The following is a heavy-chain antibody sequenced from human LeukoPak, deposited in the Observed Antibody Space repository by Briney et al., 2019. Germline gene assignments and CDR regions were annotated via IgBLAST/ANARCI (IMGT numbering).Heavy chain of an antibody. V-gene: IGHV1-18*01. CDR2: ISAYNGNT. CDR3: ARGTYYYDSSGYLGLDH. Sequence: ASVKVSCKASGYTFTSYGISWVRQAPGQGLEWMGWISAYNGNTNYAQKLQGRVTMTTDTSTSTAYMELRSLRSDDTAVYYCARGTYYYDSSGYLGLDHWGQGTLVTVSS. D-gene: IGHD3-22*01. CDR1: GYTFTSYG. J-gene: IGHJ4*02.